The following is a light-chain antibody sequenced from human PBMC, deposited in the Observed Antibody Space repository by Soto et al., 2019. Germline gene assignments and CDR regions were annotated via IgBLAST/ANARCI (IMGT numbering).Light chain of an antibody. J-gene: IGKJ3*01. V-gene: IGKV3-11*01. CDR1: QSVSSY. Sequence: EIVLTQSPATLSLSPGERATLSRRASQSVSSYLAWYQQKPGQAPRLLIYDASNRATGIPARFSGSGSGTDFTLTISSLEPEDFAVYYCQHRSNWPLFTFGPGTKVDIK. CDR2: DAS. CDR3: QHRSNWPLFT.